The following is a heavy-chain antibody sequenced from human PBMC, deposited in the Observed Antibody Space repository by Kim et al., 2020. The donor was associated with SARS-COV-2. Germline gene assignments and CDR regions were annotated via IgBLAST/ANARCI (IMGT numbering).Heavy chain of an antibody. J-gene: IGHJ5*02. Sequence: SETLSLTCTVSGGSISSSSYYWGWIRQPPGKGLEWIGSIYYSGSTYYNPSLKSRVTISVDTSKNQFSLKLSSVTAADTAVYYCAGILIAVEVIYFDPWGQGTLVTVSS. CDR1: GGSISSSSYY. V-gene: IGHV4-39*01. CDR2: IYYSGST. D-gene: IGHD6-19*01. CDR3: AGILIAVEVIYFDP.